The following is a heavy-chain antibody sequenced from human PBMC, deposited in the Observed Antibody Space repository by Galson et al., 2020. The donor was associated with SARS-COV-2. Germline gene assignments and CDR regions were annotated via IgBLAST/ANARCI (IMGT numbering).Heavy chain of an antibody. J-gene: IGHJ5*01. D-gene: IGHD3-10*01. CDR1: GYTFNNYG. Sequence: ASVKVSCQASGYTFNNYGITWVRQAPGQGLEWVGWISPYDDSTNSAHNFQDRVTMTTDTSTKTAKLELRSLRADDTAFYYCARVPFAVRGVKEFDSWGQGTLVTGSS. CDR2: ISPYDDST. V-gene: IGHV1-18*01. CDR3: ARVPFAVRGVKEFDS.